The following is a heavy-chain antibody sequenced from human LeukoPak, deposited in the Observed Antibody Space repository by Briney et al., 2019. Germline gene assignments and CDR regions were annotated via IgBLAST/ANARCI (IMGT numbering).Heavy chain of an antibody. J-gene: IGHJ4*02. CDR2: IYYSGST. CDR1: GGSISSGGYS. Sequence: SETLSLTCAVSGGSISSGGYSWSWIRQPPGKGLEWIGYIYYSGSTYYNPSLKSRVTISVDTSKNQFSLKLSSVTAADTAVYYCARSKAVAGPIDYWGQGTLVTVSS. CDR3: ARSKAVAGPIDY. D-gene: IGHD6-19*01. V-gene: IGHV4-31*11.